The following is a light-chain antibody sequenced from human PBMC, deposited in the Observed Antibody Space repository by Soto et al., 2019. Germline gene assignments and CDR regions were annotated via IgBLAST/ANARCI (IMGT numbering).Light chain of an antibody. CDR2: DAS. J-gene: IGKJ1*01. CDR3: QQYFLYWS. V-gene: IGKV1-5*01. CDR1: HDIRKY. Sequence: IQMTQTPNSLSASVGDRVSISCQSSHDIRKYLNWYQQEPGRAPNLLISDASSLESGVPSRFSGRGSGTEFTLTISSLQPDNFATYFCQQYFLYWSFGQGGIVDIK.